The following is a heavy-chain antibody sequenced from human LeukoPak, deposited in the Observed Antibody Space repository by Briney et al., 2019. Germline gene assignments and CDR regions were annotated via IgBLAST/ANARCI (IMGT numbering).Heavy chain of an antibody. CDR2: ISSSSSTI. D-gene: IGHD7-27*01. Sequence: GGSLRLFCAASGFTFSSYSMNWVRQAPGKGLEWVSYISSSSSTIYYADSVKGRFTISRDNAKNSLYLQMNSLRAEDTAVYYCARVGLGSYYGMDVWGQGTTVTVSS. CDR3: ARVGLGSYYGMDV. CDR1: GFTFSSYS. J-gene: IGHJ6*02. V-gene: IGHV3-48*01.